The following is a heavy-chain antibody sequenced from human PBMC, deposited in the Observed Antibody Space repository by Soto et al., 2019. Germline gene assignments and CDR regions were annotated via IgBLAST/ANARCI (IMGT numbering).Heavy chain of an antibody. CDR2: IVPSVDTT. Sequence: QVQLVQSGTEVKKPGASVKVSCKASGGTFSRSGFHWVRQSPGQGLEWMGMIVPSVDTTNYAQKFQARVTISADQFTSTVYMELRSLRSEDTAVYYCARGPQPPDTADPYAVDVWGQGTRVIVSS. J-gene: IGHJ6*02. CDR1: GGTFSRSG. CDR3: ARGPQPPDTADPYAVDV. V-gene: IGHV1-69*18. D-gene: IGHD5-18*01.